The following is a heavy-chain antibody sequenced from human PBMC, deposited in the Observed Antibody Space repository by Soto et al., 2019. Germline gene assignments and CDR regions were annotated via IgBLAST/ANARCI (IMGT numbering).Heavy chain of an antibody. J-gene: IGHJ4*02. CDR1: GFTVSHYW. V-gene: IGHV3-7*01. CDR3: ARSGSEVDY. Sequence: EMQLVESGGDLVQHGGSLRLSCAVSGFTVSHYWMTWVRQAPGKGLEWVANIKEDGSQKNYVDSVKGRFTVSRDNAKNSLYLQMNSLRAEDTAVSYCARSGSEVDYWGQGTLVIVSS. D-gene: IGHD3-10*01. CDR2: IKEDGSQK.